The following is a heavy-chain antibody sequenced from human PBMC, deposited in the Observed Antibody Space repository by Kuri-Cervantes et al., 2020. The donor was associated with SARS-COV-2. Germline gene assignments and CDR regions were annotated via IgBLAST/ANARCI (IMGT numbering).Heavy chain of an antibody. D-gene: IGHD2-2*01. CDR1: GGSFNSYY. Sequence: SETLSLTCAVYGGSFNSYYWSWIRQPPGKGLEWIGEISHSGSTNYNPSLKSRVTISVDTSKNQFSLKLSSVTAADTAVYYCARGEVIVVPAAVAYYCYMDVWGKGTTVTVSS. J-gene: IGHJ6*03. CDR2: ISHSGST. V-gene: IGHV4-34*01. CDR3: ARGEVIVVPAAVAYYCYMDV.